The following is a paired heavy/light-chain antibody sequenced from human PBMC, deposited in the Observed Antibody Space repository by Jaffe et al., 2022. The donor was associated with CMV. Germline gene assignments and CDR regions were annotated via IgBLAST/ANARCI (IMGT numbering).Heavy chain of an antibody. CDR1: GGTFSSYA. D-gene: IGHD3-10*01. Sequence: QVQLVQSGAEVKKPGSSVKVSCKASGGTFSSYAISWVRQAPGQGLEWMGGIIPIFGTANYAQKFQGRVTITADESTSTAYMELSSLRSEDTAVYYCARDIRYYYGSGSYSHYYYGMDVWGQGTTVTVSS. J-gene: IGHJ6*02. CDR2: IIPIFGTA. V-gene: IGHV1-69*01. CDR3: ARDIRYYYGSGSYSHYYYGMDV.
Light chain of an antibody. J-gene: IGLJ3*02. CDR1: SGHSSYA. CDR2: LNSDGSH. Sequence: QLVLTQSPSASASLGASVKLTCTLSSGHSSYAIAWHQQQPEKGPRYLMKLNSDGSHSKGDGIPDRFSGSSSGAERYLTISSLQSEDEADYYCQTWGTGIRWVFGGGTKLTVL. CDR3: QTWGTGIRWV. V-gene: IGLV4-69*01.